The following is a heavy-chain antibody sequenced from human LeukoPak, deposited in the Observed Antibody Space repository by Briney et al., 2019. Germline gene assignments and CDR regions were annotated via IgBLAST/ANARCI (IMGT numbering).Heavy chain of an antibody. CDR3: ARDRGTVPDPIVPAAYFDY. CDR1: GFTFSRYG. J-gene: IGHJ4*02. CDR2: IWYDGSNE. V-gene: IGHV3-33*01. D-gene: IGHD2-2*01. Sequence: PGGSLRLSCAASGFTFSRYGMHWVRQAPGKGLEWVAVIWYDGSNEYYADSVKGRFTIFRDNSKNALHLQMNSLRAEDTAVYYCARDRGTVPDPIVPAAYFDYWGQGTLVTVSS.